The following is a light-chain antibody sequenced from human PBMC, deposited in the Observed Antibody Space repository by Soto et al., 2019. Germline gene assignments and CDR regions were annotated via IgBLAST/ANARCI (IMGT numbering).Light chain of an antibody. CDR3: AQDLATPFT. J-gene: IGKJ4*01. CDR1: RNLLHSNGYYY. V-gene: IGKV2-28*01. Sequence: EIVLTQSPLSLPVTPGEPASISCRSSRNLLHSNGYYYLDWYLQKPGQSPQLLIYLGSNRASGVPDRFSGSGSGTDFTLTISRVEAEDVGVYFCAQDLATPFTFXGGTKVDIK. CDR2: LGS.